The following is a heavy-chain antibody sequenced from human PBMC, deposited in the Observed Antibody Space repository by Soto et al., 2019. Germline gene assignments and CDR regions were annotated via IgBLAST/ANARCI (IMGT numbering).Heavy chain of an antibody. Sequence: QVQLQQWGAGLLKPSETLSLTCAVYGGSFSGYYWTWIRQPPGTWLECIGEINHSGSTTYNPSPKRXVTISVDTSKNQFSLKLTSVTAADSAVYYCARDKITGLFDYWGQGTLVTVPS. CDR2: INHSGST. CDR1: GGSFSGYY. V-gene: IGHV4-34*01. CDR3: ARDKITGLFDY. D-gene: IGHD3-10*01. J-gene: IGHJ4*02.